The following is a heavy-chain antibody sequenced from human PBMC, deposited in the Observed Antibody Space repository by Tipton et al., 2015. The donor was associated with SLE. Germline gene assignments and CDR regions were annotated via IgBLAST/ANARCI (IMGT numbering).Heavy chain of an antibody. V-gene: IGHV4-61*02. CDR3: ARGWYSRNWEWWFDP. Sequence: TLSLTCTVSDGSIRSISNFIYYWGLVRQPPGTGLEWIGRVYSDGDTNYKPSLKSRVTLAVETSKSQVYPEVKSVTATDTAVYFCARGWYSRNWEWWFDPWGQGTLVTVSS. CDR1: DGSIRSISNFIYY. J-gene: IGHJ5*02. CDR2: VYSDGDT. D-gene: IGHD6-13*01.